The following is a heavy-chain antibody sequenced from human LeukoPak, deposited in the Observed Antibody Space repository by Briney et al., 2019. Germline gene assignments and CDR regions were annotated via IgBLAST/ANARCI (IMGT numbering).Heavy chain of an antibody. Sequence: GGSLRLSCAASGFTFTNYEMNWVRPAPGKGLEWDSYISSSGRIIYYADSVKGRFTISRDNAQKSLYLQMNSLRADDTAVYYCAREAFSGYDYFDYWGQGTLVTVSS. J-gene: IGHJ4*02. CDR3: AREAFSGYDYFDY. V-gene: IGHV3-48*03. CDR1: GFTFTNYE. CDR2: ISSSGRII. D-gene: IGHD5-12*01.